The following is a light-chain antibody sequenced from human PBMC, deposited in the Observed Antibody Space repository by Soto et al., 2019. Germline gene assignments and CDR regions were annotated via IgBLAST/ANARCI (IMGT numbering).Light chain of an antibody. V-gene: IGKV3-20*01. Sequence: EIGLTRSPGTLSLSPGERATLSCRASQSVSSSYLAWYQQKPGQAPRLFIYASSIRATGIPDRFSGSGSGTDFTLTISRLEPEDFAVYYCQQYGLSPRTFGRGTKVEIK. J-gene: IGKJ1*01. CDR3: QQYGLSPRT. CDR2: ASS. CDR1: QSVSSSY.